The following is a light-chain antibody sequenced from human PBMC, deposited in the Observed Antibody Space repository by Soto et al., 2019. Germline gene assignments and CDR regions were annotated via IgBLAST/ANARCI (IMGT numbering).Light chain of an antibody. V-gene: IGLV2-23*01. J-gene: IGLJ2*01. CDR2: EDD. CDR3: CSYAGQTVF. CDR1: SSHIGSYNF. Sequence: QSALTPPASVSGSPGQSITISCTVTSSHIGSYNFVSWYQQHPVKAPKLMIYEDDTRPSGVSLRFSGVKSGNTASLTVSGLHAEDGADYFCCSYAGQTVFFAGETQLTV.